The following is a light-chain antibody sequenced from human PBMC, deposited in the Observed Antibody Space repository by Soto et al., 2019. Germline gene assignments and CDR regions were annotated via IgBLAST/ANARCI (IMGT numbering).Light chain of an antibody. J-gene: IGLJ2*01. V-gene: IGLV2-8*01. CDR1: NSDIGAYNY. CDR3: SSYAGSLVV. CDR2: QVT. Sequence: QSALTQPPSASGSPGQSVTISCTGTNSDIGAYNYVSWYRQYPDKAPKLLVYQVTKRPSGVRDRFSGSKSGNTAALTVSGLQAEDEAVYYCSSYAGSLVVFGGGTKLTVL.